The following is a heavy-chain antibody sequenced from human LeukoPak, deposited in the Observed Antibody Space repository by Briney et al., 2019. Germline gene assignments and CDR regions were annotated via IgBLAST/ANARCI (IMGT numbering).Heavy chain of an antibody. CDR1: GGSISSGDYY. J-gene: IGHJ6*02. D-gene: IGHD4-11*01. V-gene: IGHV4-30-4*01. CDR2: IYYSGST. CDR3: ARDVYSNYYYGMDV. Sequence: SQTLSLTCTVSGGSISSGDYYWSWIRQPPGQGLEWIGYIYYSGSTYYNPSLKSRVTISVDTSKNQFSLKLSSVTAADTAVYYCARDVYSNYYYGMDVWGQGTTVTVSS.